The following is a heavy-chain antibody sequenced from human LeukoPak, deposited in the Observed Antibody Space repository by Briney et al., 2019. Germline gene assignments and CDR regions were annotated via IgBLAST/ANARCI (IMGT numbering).Heavy chain of an antibody. Sequence: SETLSLTCAVYGGSFSGYYWSWIRQPPGKGLEWIGEINHSGSTNYNPSLKSRVTISVDTSKNQFSLKLSSVTAADTAVYYCARGRVVVVAEGTDVWGQGTTVTVSS. V-gene: IGHV4-34*01. D-gene: IGHD2-15*01. CDR3: ARGRVVVVAEGTDV. CDR1: GGSFSGYY. CDR2: INHSGST. J-gene: IGHJ6*02.